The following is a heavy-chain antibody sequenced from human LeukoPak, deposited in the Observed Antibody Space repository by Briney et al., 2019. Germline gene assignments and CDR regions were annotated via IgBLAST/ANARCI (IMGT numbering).Heavy chain of an antibody. Sequence: SETLSLTCTVSGGSISSYYWSWIRQPPGKGLEWIGYSTYIRRTNYNPSLKSRVTISVDTSKNQFSLKLSSVTAADTAVYYCARGGRFTMVRGVIINRSVDYWGQGTLVTVSP. J-gene: IGHJ4*02. CDR1: GGSISSYY. V-gene: IGHV4-59*12. CDR2: STYIRRT. D-gene: IGHD3-10*01. CDR3: ARGGRFTMVRGVIINRSVDY.